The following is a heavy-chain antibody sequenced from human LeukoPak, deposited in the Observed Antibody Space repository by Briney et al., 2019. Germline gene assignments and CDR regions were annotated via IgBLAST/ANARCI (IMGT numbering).Heavy chain of an antibody. CDR3: ARHAASGSYLYYFDY. Sequence: SETLSLTCTVSGGSISSYYWSWIRQTPGKGLEWIGYIYYSGSTNYNPSLKSRVTISVDTSKNQFSLKLSSVTAADTAVYFCARHAASGSYLYYFDYWGQGTLVTVSS. V-gene: IGHV4-59*08. J-gene: IGHJ4*02. CDR1: GGSISSYY. CDR2: IYYSGST. D-gene: IGHD1-26*01.